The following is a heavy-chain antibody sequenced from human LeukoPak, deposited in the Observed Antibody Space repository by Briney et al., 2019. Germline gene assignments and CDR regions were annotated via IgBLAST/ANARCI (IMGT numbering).Heavy chain of an antibody. J-gene: IGHJ4*02. CDR2: ISSSSSYI. CDR1: GFTFSSYS. CDR3: ARDSNQLHGGYFDY. D-gene: IGHD2-2*01. Sequence: GGSLRLSCAASGFTFSSYSMNWVRQAPGKGLEWVSSISSSSSYIYYADSVKGRFTISRDNAKNSLYLQMNSLSAEDTAVYYCARDSNQLHGGYFDYWGQGTLVTVSS. V-gene: IGHV3-21*01.